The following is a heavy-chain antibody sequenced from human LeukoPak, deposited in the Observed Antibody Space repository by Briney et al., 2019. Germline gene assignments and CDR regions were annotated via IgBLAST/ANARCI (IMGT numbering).Heavy chain of an antibody. J-gene: IGHJ4*02. CDR2: INHSGST. Sequence: SETLSLTCAVSGGSFSGYYWSWIRQPPGKGLEWIGEINHSGSTNYNPSLKSRVTISVDTSKNQFSLKLSSVTAADTAVYYCASLTPRCSSTSCYLPKDDYWGQGTLVTVSS. CDR3: ASLTPRCSSTSCYLPKDDY. CDR1: GGSFSGYY. V-gene: IGHV4-34*01. D-gene: IGHD2-2*01.